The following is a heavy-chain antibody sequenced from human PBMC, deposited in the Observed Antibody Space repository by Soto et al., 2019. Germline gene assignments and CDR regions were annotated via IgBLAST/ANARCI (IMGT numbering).Heavy chain of an antibody. CDR3: ASGQQLVRNY. CDR1: GGSISSGGYS. D-gene: IGHD6-13*01. CDR2: IYHSGST. V-gene: IGHV4-30-2*01. Sequence: QLQLQESGSGLVKPSQTLSLTCAVSGGSISSGGYSWSWIRQPPGKGLEWIGYIYHSGSTYYNPSHTRXAXIXXDRSKHQFSRKLSSVTAADTAVYYCASGQQLVRNYWGQGTLVTVSS. J-gene: IGHJ4*02.